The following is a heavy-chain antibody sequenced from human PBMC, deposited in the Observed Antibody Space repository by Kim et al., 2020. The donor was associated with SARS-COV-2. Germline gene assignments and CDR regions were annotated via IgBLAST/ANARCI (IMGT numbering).Heavy chain of an antibody. CDR1: RFTFSSYS. CDR3: NWGIAARRGFDY. D-gene: IGHD6-6*01. CDR2: ISSSSSYI. J-gene: IGHJ4*02. V-gene: IGHV3-21*01. Sequence: GGSLRLSCAASRFTFSSYSMNWVRQAPGKGLEWVSSISSSSSYIYYADSVKGRFTISRDNAKNSLYLQMNSLRAEDTAVYYCNWGIAARRGFDYWGQGTLVTVSS.